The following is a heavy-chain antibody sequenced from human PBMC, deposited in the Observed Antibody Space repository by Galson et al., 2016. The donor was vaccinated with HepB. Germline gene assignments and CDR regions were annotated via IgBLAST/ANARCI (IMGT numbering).Heavy chain of an antibody. CDR3: ARGLGGVDMCGTDV. D-gene: IGHD5-12*01. V-gene: IGHV1-46*01. CDR1: GYAFSSYF. CDR2: INPSGGRT. J-gene: IGHJ6*02. Sequence: SVKVSCKASGYAFSSYFMYWVRQAPGQGLEWMGIINPSGGRTTYAQRFQGRVTMTRDTSTSTIYMQLSNLRSDDTALYYCARGLGGVDMCGTDVWGQGTTVTVSS.